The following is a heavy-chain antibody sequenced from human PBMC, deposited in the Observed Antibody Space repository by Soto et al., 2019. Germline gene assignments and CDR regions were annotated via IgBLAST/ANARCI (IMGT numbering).Heavy chain of an antibody. CDR2: ISSSGSTI. CDR1: GFTFSDYY. Sequence: GESLKISCAASGFTFSDYYMSWIRQAPGKGLEWVSYISSSGSTIYYADSVKGRFTISRDNAKNSLYLQMNSLRAEDTAVYYCARRPFNCSSTSCYTPIDYYYYMDVWGKGTTVTVSS. J-gene: IGHJ6*03. D-gene: IGHD2-2*01. CDR3: ARRPFNCSSTSCYTPIDYYYYMDV. V-gene: IGHV3-11*01.